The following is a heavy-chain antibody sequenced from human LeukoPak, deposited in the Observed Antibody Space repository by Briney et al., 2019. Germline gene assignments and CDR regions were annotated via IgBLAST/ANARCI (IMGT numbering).Heavy chain of an antibody. D-gene: IGHD4-11*01. V-gene: IGHV5-51*01. J-gene: IGHJ4*02. CDR2: IYPDDSDT. Sequence: GESLKISCKGSAYKFSNYWIAWVRQMPGKGLEWLGIIYPDDSDTRYSPSFQGQVTISVDKSINTAYLQWSSLKASDTALYYCARRPTTKFDYWGQGTLVSVSS. CDR3: ARRPTTKFDY. CDR1: AYKFSNYW.